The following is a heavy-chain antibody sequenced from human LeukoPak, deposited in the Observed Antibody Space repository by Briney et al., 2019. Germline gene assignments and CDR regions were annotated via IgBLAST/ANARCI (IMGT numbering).Heavy chain of an antibody. V-gene: IGHV4-39*01. CDR3: ARQGSAYYFDF. Sequence: SETLSLTCTVSGGSISSSSYYWGWIRQPPGKELQWIASVYYSGRTNYSPSLKSRVTISVDTSEKQFSLQLNSVTAADTAVYYCARQGSAYYFDFWGQGLLVIVSS. CDR2: VYYSGRT. J-gene: IGHJ4*02. D-gene: IGHD2-15*01. CDR1: GGSISSSSYY.